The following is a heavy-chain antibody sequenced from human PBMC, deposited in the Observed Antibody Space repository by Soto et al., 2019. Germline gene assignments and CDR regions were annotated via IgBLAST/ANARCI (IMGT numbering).Heavy chain of an antibody. CDR1: GFTFSSYW. D-gene: IGHD3-3*01. CDR3: ARDNKYYDFWSGPDAFDI. Sequence: GGSLRLSCAACGFTFSSYWMSWVRQAPGKGLEWVANIKQDGSEKYYVDSVKGRFTISRDNAKNSLYLQMNSLRAEDTAVYYCARDNKYYDFWSGPDAFDIWGQGTMVTVSS. CDR2: IKQDGSEK. J-gene: IGHJ3*02. V-gene: IGHV3-7*01.